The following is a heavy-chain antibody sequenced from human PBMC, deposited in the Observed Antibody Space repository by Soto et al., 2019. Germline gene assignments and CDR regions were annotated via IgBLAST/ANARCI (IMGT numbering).Heavy chain of an antibody. J-gene: IGHJ6*03. CDR1: GFSLSTGKVG. D-gene: IGHD6-19*01. CDR2: IFSNDEK. V-gene: IGHV2-26*01. CDR3: ARILFGRSVAGGYFYMDV. Sequence: HVTLKESGPVLVKPTEPLTLTCTVSGFSLSTGKVGGSWIRQPPGKALEWLAHIFSNDEKSYRTSLKSRLTNSEDTYKSQVVLTMTNVDPVDTATYYCARILFGRSVAGGYFYMDVWGKGTTVTVSS.